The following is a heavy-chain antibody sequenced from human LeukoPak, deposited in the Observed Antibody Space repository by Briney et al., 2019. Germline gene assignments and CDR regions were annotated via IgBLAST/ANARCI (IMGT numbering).Heavy chain of an antibody. V-gene: IGHV4-59*01. CDR3: ARVEMATTLALFDY. J-gene: IGHJ4*02. CDR2: IYYSGST. D-gene: IGHD5-24*01. CDR1: GGSISSYY. Sequence: SETLSLTCTVSGGSISSYYWSWIRQPPGKGLEWIGYIYYSGSTNYNPSLKSRVTISVDTSKNQFSLKLSSVTAADTAVYYCARVEMATTLALFDYWGQGTLATVSS.